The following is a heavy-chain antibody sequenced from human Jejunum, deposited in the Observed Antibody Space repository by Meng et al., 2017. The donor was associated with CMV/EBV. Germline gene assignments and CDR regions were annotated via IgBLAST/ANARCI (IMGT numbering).Heavy chain of an antibody. CDR2: IFWDDDK. CDR1: GFLRTTGGVG. J-gene: IGHJ5*01. Sequence: VCGFLRTTGGVGVGWIRQPQGKALEWLALIFWDDDKRYSPSLRSRLTIIKDTSKNQVVLTMTNTDPVDTATYYCAHRGNYGDYVFDSWGQGTLVTVSS. CDR3: AHRGNYGDYVFDS. D-gene: IGHD4-17*01. V-gene: IGHV2-5*02.